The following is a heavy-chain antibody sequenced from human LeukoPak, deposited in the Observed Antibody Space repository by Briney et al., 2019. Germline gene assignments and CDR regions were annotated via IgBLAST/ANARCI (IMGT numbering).Heavy chain of an antibody. D-gene: IGHD1-26*01. Sequence: VASVKVSCKASGYTFTSYGISWVRQAPGQGLEWMGWISAYNGNTNYAQKLQGRVTMTTDTSTSTAYMELRSLRSDDTAVYYCARDLRGANRSPGAFDIWGQGTMVTVSS. CDR1: GYTFTSYG. J-gene: IGHJ3*02. V-gene: IGHV1-18*01. CDR3: ARDLRGANRSPGAFDI. CDR2: ISAYNGNT.